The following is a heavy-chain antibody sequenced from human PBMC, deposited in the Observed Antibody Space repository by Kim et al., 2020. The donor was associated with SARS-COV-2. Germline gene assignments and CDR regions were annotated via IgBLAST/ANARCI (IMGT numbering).Heavy chain of an antibody. CDR3: ARHLNQSRGVIITTGAFDI. D-gene: IGHD3-10*01. J-gene: IGHJ3*02. Sequence: SRVTISVDTSKNQFSLKLSSVTAADTAVYYCARHLNQSRGVIITTGAFDIWGQGTMVTVSS. V-gene: IGHV4-39*01.